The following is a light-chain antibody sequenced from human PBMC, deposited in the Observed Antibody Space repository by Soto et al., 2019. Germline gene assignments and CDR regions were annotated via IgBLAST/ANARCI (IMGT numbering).Light chain of an antibody. Sequence: QSVLTQPASVSGSPGQSSTISCTGTSSDVGGYNYVSWYQQHPGKAPKLMIYDVSNRPSGVSNRFSGSKSGNTASLTISGLQAEDEADYYCSSYTSSTVVFGGGTQLTVL. V-gene: IGLV2-14*01. CDR1: SSDVGGYNY. J-gene: IGLJ2*01. CDR2: DVS. CDR3: SSYTSSTVV.